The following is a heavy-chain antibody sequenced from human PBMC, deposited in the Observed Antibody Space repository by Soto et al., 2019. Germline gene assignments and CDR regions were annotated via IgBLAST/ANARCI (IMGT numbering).Heavy chain of an antibody. V-gene: IGHV3-15*01. CDR3: TTEGITIFGPGGYGMDV. CDR2: IKSKTDGGTT. D-gene: IGHD3-3*01. Sequence: GGSLRRSCAASGFTFSNAGMSWVRQAPGKGLEWVGRIKSKTDGGTTDYAAPVKGRFTISRDDSKNTLYLQMNSLKTEDTAVYYCTTEGITIFGPGGYGMDVWGQGTTVTVPS. CDR1: GFTFSNAG. J-gene: IGHJ6*02.